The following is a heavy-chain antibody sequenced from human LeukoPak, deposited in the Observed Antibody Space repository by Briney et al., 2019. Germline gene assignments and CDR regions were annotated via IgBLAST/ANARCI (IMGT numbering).Heavy chain of an antibody. CDR1: GYTFTSYG. J-gene: IGHJ6*02. D-gene: IGHD3-10*01. Sequence: ASVKVSCKASGYTFTSYGISWVRQAPGQGLEWMGWISAYNGNTNYAQKLQGRVTMTTDTSTSTAYMELRSLRSDDTVVYYCARDGADVLLWFGESYGMDVWGQGTTVTVSS. CDR2: ISAYNGNT. V-gene: IGHV1-18*01. CDR3: ARDGADVLLWFGESYGMDV.